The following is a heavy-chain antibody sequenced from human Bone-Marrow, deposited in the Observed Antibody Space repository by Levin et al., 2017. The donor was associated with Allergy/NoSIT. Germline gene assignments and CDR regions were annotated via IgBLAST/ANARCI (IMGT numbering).Heavy chain of an antibody. Sequence: PGESLKISCAASGFTFSSYGMHWVRQAPGKGLEWVAVIWYDGSDKYYVDSVKGRFTISRDNSKKTLYLQMNSLRAEDTAVYYCAKVVAGTGTPHLWGQGTLVTVSS. J-gene: IGHJ4*02. CDR1: GFTFSSYG. CDR2: IWYDGSDK. V-gene: IGHV3-33*06. D-gene: IGHD6-19*01. CDR3: AKVVAGTGTPHL.